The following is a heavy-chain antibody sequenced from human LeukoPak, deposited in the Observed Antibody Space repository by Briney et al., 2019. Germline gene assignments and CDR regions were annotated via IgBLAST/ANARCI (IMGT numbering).Heavy chain of an antibody. CDR2: ISYDGSNK. D-gene: IGHD6-13*01. CDR3: AGANNSSWHN. V-gene: IGHV3-30-3*01. J-gene: IGHJ4*02. CDR1: GFTFSSYA. Sequence: PGGSLRLSCAASGFTFSSYAMHWVRQAPGKGLEWVAVISYDGSNKYYADSVKGRFTVSRDNAENSLYLQMNSLRVEDTAVYYCAGANNSSWHNWGQGTLVTVSS.